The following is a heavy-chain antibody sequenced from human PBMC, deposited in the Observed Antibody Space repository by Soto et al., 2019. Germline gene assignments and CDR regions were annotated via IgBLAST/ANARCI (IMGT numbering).Heavy chain of an antibody. CDR1: GFTFSSYA. CDR3: AKDISAAPSYYYDY. J-gene: IGHJ4*02. D-gene: IGHD3-10*01. CDR2: ISGSGGST. Sequence: AGSLRLSCAASGFTFSSYAMSWVRQAPGKGLEWVSGISGSGGSTYYADSVKDRLTTTTDNTNNTLYLQMNSLRAEDTAVYYCAKDISAAPSYYYDYWGQGTLVTVSS. V-gene: IGHV3-23*01.